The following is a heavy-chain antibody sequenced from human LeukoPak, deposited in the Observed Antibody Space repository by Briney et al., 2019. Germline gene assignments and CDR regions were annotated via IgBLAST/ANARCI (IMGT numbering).Heavy chain of an antibody. Sequence: GGSLRLSCAASGFTFSSFWMSWVRQAPGKGLEWVANIKQDGSAKFYVDSVKGRFTISGDNAKNSLYLQMNSLRAEDTAVYYCAKDLTNTAMVLVDPWGQGTLVTVSS. CDR1: GFTFSSFW. D-gene: IGHD5-18*01. J-gene: IGHJ5*02. CDR3: AKDLTNTAMVLVDP. CDR2: IKQDGSAK. V-gene: IGHV3-7*01.